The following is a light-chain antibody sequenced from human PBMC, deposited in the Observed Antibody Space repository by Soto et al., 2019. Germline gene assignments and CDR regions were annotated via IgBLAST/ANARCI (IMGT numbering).Light chain of an antibody. V-gene: IGLV2-14*01. CDR1: NSDVGGYNY. CDR2: DVS. CDR3: SSYTSSSSRV. Sequence: QSVLTQPASVSGSPGQSITISCTGTNSDVGGYNYVSWYQQYPGKAPKLMIYDVSSRPSGVSNRFSGSKSGNTASLTISGLQTEDEADYYCSSYTSSSSRVFGGGTQLTVL. J-gene: IGLJ3*02.